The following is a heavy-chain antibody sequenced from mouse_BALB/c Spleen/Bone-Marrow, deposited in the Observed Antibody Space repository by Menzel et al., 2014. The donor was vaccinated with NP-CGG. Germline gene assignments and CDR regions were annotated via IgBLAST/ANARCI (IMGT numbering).Heavy chain of an antibody. CDR3: ARWRGATDYALDY. CDR1: GYSITSGYS. D-gene: IGHD3-1*01. CDR2: IHFTGST. V-gene: IGHV3-1*02. J-gene: IGHJ4*01. Sequence: DVQLQESGPDLVKPSQSLSLTCTVTGYSITSGYSWHWIRQFPGNKLEWMGYIHFTGSTNYIPSLESRISFTRDTSKNQFFLQLNSVTTEDTATYYCARWRGATDYALDYWGQGTSVTVSS.